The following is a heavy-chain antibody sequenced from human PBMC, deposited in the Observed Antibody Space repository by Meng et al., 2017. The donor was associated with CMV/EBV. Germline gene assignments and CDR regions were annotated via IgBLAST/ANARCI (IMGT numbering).Heavy chain of an antibody. CDR3: ARDRVATTSYYYYGMDV. Sequence: GGSLRLSCAAPGSTFSSYWMHWVRQAPGKGLVWVSRINSDGSSTSYADSVKGRFTISRDNAKNTLYLQMNSLRAEDTTVYYCARDRVATTSYYYYGMDVWGQGTTVTVSS. CDR1: GSTFSSYW. V-gene: IGHV3-74*01. D-gene: IGHD5-24*01. J-gene: IGHJ6*02. CDR2: INSDGSST.